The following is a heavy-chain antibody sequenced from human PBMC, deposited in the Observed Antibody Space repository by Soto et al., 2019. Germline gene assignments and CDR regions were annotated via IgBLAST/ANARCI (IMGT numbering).Heavy chain of an antibody. CDR3: AGIMVGGVINALDI. J-gene: IGHJ3*02. D-gene: IGHD3-10*01. CDR1: GGSINSYY. CDR2: IYYSGST. Sequence: SETLSLTCTVSGGSINSYYWSWIRQPPGKGLEWIGYIYYSGSTNYNPSLKSRVTISVDTSKNQFSLKLSSVTAADTAVYYCAGIMVGGVINALDIWGQGTMVT. V-gene: IGHV4-59*01.